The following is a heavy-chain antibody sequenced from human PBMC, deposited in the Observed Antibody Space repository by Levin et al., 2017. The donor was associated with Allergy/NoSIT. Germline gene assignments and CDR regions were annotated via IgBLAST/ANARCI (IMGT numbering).Heavy chain of an antibody. CDR3: ANSGITMMRPPDAFDI. CDR2: ISGSGGST. D-gene: IGHD3-22*01. V-gene: IGHV3-23*01. J-gene: IGHJ3*02. CDR1: GFTFSSYA. Sequence: GGSLRLSCAASGFTFSSYAMSWVRQAPGKGLEWVSAISGSGGSTYYADSVKGRFTISRDNSKNTLYLQMNSLRAEDTAVYYCANSGITMMRPPDAFDIWGQGTMVTVSS.